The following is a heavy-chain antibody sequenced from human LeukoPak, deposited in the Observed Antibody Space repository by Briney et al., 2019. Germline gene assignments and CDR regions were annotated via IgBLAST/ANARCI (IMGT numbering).Heavy chain of an antibody. Sequence: ASVTVSFKVSGYSIIELSTHWVRQAPGKGLEWMGGVNLEHGNPVYAQKFQGRITMTEDTTTDTAYMELHSLTSEDTAVYYCAKGVAAAGTPPGGDYWGQGTLLTVSS. CDR1: GYSIIELS. J-gene: IGHJ4*02. D-gene: IGHD6-13*01. CDR2: VNLEHGNP. CDR3: AKGVAAAGTPPGGDY. V-gene: IGHV1-24*01.